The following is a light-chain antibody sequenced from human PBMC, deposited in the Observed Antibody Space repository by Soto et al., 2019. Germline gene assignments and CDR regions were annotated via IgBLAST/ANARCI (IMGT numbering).Light chain of an antibody. Sequence: EIVLTQSPGTLSLSPGERATLSCRASQSVSSSYVAWYQQKPGQAPRLLIYGASSRATGIPDRFSGSGSGTEFTLTISRLEPEDFAVYYCQQYGSSPVYTFGHGTKLEIK. J-gene: IGKJ2*01. CDR3: QQYGSSPVYT. CDR2: GAS. V-gene: IGKV3-20*01. CDR1: QSVSSSY.